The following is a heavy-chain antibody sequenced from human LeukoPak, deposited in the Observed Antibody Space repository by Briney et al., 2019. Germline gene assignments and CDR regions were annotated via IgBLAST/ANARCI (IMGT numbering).Heavy chain of an antibody. J-gene: IGHJ1*01. CDR2: IYYSGST. Sequence: PSETLSLTCTVSGGSISSSSYYWGWFRQPPGKGLEWMGSIYYSGSTYYNPSLKSRVTISVDTSKNQFSLKLSSVTAADTAVYYCASVYSSGWYIEYFQHWGQGTLVTVSS. CDR1: GGSISSSSYY. CDR3: ASVYSSGWYIEYFQH. V-gene: IGHV4-39*01. D-gene: IGHD6-19*01.